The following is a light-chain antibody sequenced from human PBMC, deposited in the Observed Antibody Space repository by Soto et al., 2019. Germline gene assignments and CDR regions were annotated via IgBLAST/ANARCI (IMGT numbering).Light chain of an antibody. Sequence: QSALTQPPSASGSPGQSVAISCTGTSSDVGGYNYVSWYQQHPGKAPKLMIYEVNKRPSGVPDRFSGSKSGNTASLTVSGLQAEDEADYYCQSYDSSTPVVFGGGTKVTVL. J-gene: IGLJ2*01. CDR3: QSYDSSTPVV. CDR1: SSDVGGYNY. V-gene: IGLV2-8*01. CDR2: EVN.